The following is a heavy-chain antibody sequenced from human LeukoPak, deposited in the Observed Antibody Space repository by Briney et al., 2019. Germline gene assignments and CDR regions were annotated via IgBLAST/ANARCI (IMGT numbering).Heavy chain of an antibody. Sequence: GGSLRLSCAASGFTFDDYAMHWVRQAPGKGLEWVSGISWNSGSIGYADSVKGRFTISRDNAKNSVYLQMNSLRAEDTALYYCAKGTLPDYWGQGTLVTVSS. CDR1: GFTFDDYA. CDR2: ISWNSGSI. CDR3: AKGTLPDY. J-gene: IGHJ4*02. V-gene: IGHV3-9*01.